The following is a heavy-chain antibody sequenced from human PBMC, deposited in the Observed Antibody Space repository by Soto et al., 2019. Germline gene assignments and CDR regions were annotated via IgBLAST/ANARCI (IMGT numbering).Heavy chain of an antibody. CDR1: GFTFSNYA. J-gene: IGHJ4*02. CDR2: ISGSGGDT. D-gene: IGHD2-15*01. CDR3: AKDSPVVAATFDF. Sequence: GGSLRLSCSASGFTFSNYAMNWVSQAPGKGLEWVSRISGSGGDTYYADSVKGRFTISRDNSKNTLFLQMNSLRADDTAKYYCAKDSPVVAATFDFWGQGTLVTVSS. V-gene: IGHV3-23*01.